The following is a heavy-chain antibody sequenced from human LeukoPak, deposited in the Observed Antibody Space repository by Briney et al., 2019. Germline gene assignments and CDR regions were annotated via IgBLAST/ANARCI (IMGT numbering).Heavy chain of an antibody. CDR3: ARDSTRMYYFDY. D-gene: IGHD5/OR15-5a*01. J-gene: IGHJ4*02. CDR2: IYTSGST. V-gene: IGHV4-4*07. CDR1: GGSISSYY. Sequence: SETLSLTCTVSGGSISSYYWSWIRQPAGKGLEWIGRIYTSGSTDYNPSLKSRVTMSVDTSKTQFSLKLSSVTAADTAVYYCARDSTRMYYFDYWGQGTLVTVSS.